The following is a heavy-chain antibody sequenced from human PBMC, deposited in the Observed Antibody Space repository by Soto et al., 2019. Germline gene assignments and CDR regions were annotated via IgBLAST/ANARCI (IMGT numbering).Heavy chain of an antibody. CDR1: GFTFSSYE. J-gene: IGHJ5*02. Sequence: EVQLVESGGGLVQPGGSLRLSCAASGFTFSSYEMNWVRQAPGKGLEWVSYISSSGSTIYYADSVKGRFTISRDNAKNSLYLQMNSLRADDTAVYYCARGMVRHYYDSSGYPNWFDPWGQGTLVTVSS. CDR2: ISSSGSTI. CDR3: ARGMVRHYYDSSGYPNWFDP. D-gene: IGHD3-22*01. V-gene: IGHV3-48*03.